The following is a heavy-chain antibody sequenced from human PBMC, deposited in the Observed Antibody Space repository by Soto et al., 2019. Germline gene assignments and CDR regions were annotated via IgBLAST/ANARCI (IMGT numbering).Heavy chain of an antibody. CDR1: GGSVSSGSYY. CDR2: IYYSGST. D-gene: IGHD5-18*01. V-gene: IGHV4-61*01. J-gene: IGHJ4*02. Sequence: SSETLSLTCTVSGGSVSSGSYYWSWIRQPPGKGLEWIGYIYYSGSTNYNPSHKSRVTISVDTSKNQFSLKLSSVTAADTAVYYCARDRRGYSYGWVDYWGQGTQVTVSS. CDR3: ARDRRGYSYGWVDY.